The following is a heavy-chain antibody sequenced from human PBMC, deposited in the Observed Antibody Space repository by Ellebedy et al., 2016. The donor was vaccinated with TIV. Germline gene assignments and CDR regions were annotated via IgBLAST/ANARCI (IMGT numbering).Heavy chain of an antibody. CDR1: GYPFPNYG. CDR2: ISAYNGNT. D-gene: IGHD2-2*01. J-gene: IGHJ4*02. V-gene: IGHV1-18*04. Sequence: AASVKVSCKASGYPFPNYGVSWVRQAPGQGMEGVGWISAYNGNTKYGQKFQGRISLTTDKSMGTAYMELRSLRSDDTGVYFCARDVPADAAALLDYWGQGTRVTVSS. CDR3: ARDVPADAAALLDY.